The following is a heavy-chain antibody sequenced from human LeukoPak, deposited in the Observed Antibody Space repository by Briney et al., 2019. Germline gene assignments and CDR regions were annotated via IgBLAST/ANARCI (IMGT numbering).Heavy chain of an antibody. CDR3: ARRGFLTPTTGHGMDV. J-gene: IGHJ6*02. V-gene: IGHV3-21*01. Sequence: GGSLRLSCAASGFTFSTYSMNWVRQAPGKGLEWGSSISSSSSYIYYADSVKGRFTISRDNAKNSQYLHMNSLRADDTAVYYCARRGFLTPTTGHGMDVWGQGTTVTVSS. CDR2: ISSSSSYI. D-gene: IGHD3-9*01. CDR1: GFTFSTYS.